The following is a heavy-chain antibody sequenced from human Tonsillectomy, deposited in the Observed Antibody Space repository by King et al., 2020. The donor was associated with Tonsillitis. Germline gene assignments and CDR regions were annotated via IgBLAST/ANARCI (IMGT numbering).Heavy chain of an antibody. CDR1: GHSFTSYD. J-gene: IGHJ6*02. CDR3: ALSYYDSTGYYNGADV. CDR2: MNPNRGNT. Sequence: VQLVESGAEVKKPGASVKVSCKTSGHSFTSYDIIWVRQATGQGLEWMGWMNPNRGNTGYAEKFQGRVTMTRNTSISAVYMELTSLRSEDTAVYYYALSYYDSTGYYNGADVWGQGTTVTVSS. D-gene: IGHD3-22*01. V-gene: IGHV1-8*02.